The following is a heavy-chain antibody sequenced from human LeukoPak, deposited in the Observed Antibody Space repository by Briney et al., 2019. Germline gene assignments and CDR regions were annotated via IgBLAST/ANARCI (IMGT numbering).Heavy chain of an antibody. CDR2: IYYSGST. CDR1: GGSISSSSYY. CDR3: ARQEDDAFDI. V-gene: IGHV4-39*07. J-gene: IGHJ3*02. Sequence: SPSETLSLTCTVSGGSISSSSYYWGWIRQPPGKGLEWIGSIYYSGSTYYNPSLKSRVTISVDTSKNQFSLKLSSVTAADTAVYYCARQEDDAFDIWGQGTMVTVSS.